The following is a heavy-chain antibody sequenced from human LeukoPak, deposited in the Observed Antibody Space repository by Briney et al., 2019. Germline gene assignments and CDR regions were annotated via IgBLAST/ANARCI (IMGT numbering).Heavy chain of an antibody. CDR2: IKQDGSEK. V-gene: IGHV3-7*01. Sequence: PGGSPRLSCAGSGLTFSSYAMSWVRQAPGKGLEWVANIKQDGSEKYYVDSVKGRFTISRDNAKNSLYLQMNSLRAEDTAVYYCASTGAGVYFDYWGQGTLVTVSS. CDR3: ASTGAGVYFDY. D-gene: IGHD3-10*01. J-gene: IGHJ4*02. CDR1: GLTFSSYA.